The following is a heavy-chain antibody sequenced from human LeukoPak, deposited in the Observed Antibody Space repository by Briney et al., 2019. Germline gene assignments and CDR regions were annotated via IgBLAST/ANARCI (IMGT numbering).Heavy chain of an antibody. J-gene: IGHJ6*02. CDR3: VRRRDGYGGLYYYGMDV. CDR1: GYSFTSYW. D-gene: IGHD5-18*01. V-gene: IGHV5-51*01. Sequence: GESLKISCKGSGYSFTSYWIGWVRQMPGKGLEWMGIIYPGDSDTRYSPSFQGQVTISADKSISTAYLQWSSLKASDTAMYYCVRRRDGYGGLYYYGMDVWGQGTTVTVSS. CDR2: IYPGDSDT.